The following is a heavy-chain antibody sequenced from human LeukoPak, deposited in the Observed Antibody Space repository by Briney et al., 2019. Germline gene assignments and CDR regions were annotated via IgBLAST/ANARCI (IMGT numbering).Heavy chain of an antibody. D-gene: IGHD1-26*01. V-gene: IGHV3-23*01. CDR3: AKDLLVGASLVGVFNV. J-gene: IGHJ3*01. CDR2: ITSNSGRT. CDR1: GFTFDDYA. Sequence: PGGSLRPSCAASGFTFDDYAMNWVRQAPGKGLEWVSGITSNSGRTYYADPVKGRFTNSRDNSKNTLYLQMNSLRAEDTAVYYCAKDLLVGASLVGVFNVWGQGTVVTVSS.